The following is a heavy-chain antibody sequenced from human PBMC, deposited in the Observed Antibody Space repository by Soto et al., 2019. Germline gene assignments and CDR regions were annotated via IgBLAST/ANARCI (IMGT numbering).Heavy chain of an antibody. CDR2: IYWDDYK. V-gene: IGHV2-5*02. CDR3: AHKGYGDYPLDY. J-gene: IGHJ4*02. D-gene: IGHD4-17*01. Sequence: QITLKESGPTLVKPTQTLTLTCTFSGFSLSTSGVGVGWIRQPPGKALEWLAVIYWDDYKRYSPSLKSRLTSTKDTSKNQVVLTMTKMDPVDTATYYCAHKGYGDYPLDYWGQGTLLTVSS. CDR1: GFSLSTSGVG.